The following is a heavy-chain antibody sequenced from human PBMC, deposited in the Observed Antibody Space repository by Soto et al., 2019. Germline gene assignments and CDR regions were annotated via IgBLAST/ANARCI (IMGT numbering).Heavy chain of an antibody. Sequence: SVKVSCKASGYTFTSYGISGVRQAPGQGLEWMGWISAYNGNTNNAQKLQGRVTMTTDTSTSTAYMELRSLRSDDTAVYYCARDIVGREWNLLSYYYGMDVWGQGTTVTVSS. CDR3: ARDIVGREWNLLSYYYGMDV. J-gene: IGHJ6*02. CDR1: GYTFTSYG. D-gene: IGHD1-26*01. CDR2: ISAYNGNT. V-gene: IGHV1-18*04.